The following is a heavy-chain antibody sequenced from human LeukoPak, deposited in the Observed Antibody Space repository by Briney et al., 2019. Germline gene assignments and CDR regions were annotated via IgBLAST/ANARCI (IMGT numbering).Heavy chain of an antibody. Sequence: SETLSLTCTVSGGSISRGSYYWGWIRQPPGTGLERIANVYHNRNTAYNPSLRSRATISIDTSRNQFSLKLSSVTAADTAVYYCARHDGDGPFDYWGQGTLVTVSS. D-gene: IGHD5-24*01. CDR2: VYHNRNT. V-gene: IGHV4-39*01. CDR3: ARHDGDGPFDY. J-gene: IGHJ4*02. CDR1: GGSISRGSYY.